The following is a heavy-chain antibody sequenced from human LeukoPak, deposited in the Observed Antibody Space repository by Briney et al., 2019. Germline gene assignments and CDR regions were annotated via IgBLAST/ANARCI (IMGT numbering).Heavy chain of an antibody. CDR1: GGSISSSNL. Sequence: SETLSLTCAVSGGSISSSNLWSWVRPPPGKGLGVIGEINHSGSTNYNPSLKSRVPISVDTSKNQFSLKLSSVTAEDTAVYYCARDHARLNSPLVVTALLGYYYYGMDVWGQGTTVIVSS. CDR2: INHSGST. V-gene: IGHV4-4*02. CDR3: ARDHARLNSPLVVTALLGYYYYGMDV. D-gene: IGHD2-21*02. J-gene: IGHJ6*02.